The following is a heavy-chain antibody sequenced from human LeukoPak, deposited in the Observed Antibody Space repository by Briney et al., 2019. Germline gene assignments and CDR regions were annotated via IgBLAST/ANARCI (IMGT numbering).Heavy chain of an antibody. CDR2: ISSSSIYI. D-gene: IGHD6-13*01. V-gene: IGHV3-21*01. Sequence: GGSLRLSCAASGFTFSSYSMNWVRQAPGKGLEWVSFISSSSIYIYYADSVKGRFTISRDNAKNSLYLQMNSLRAEDTAVYYCARSIAAAPLDYWGQGTLVTVSS. CDR3: ARSIAAAPLDY. J-gene: IGHJ4*02. CDR1: GFTFSSYS.